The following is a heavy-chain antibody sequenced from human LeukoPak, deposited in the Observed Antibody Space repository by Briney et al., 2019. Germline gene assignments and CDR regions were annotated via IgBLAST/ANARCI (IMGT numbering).Heavy chain of an antibody. J-gene: IGHJ4*02. CDR2: IYYSGST. D-gene: IGHD1-1*01. CDR3: ARDFKGMTTIDY. V-gene: IGHV4-30-4*01. Sequence: PSETLSLTCTVSGGSISSGNYHWTWIRQPPGKGLEWIGYIYYSGSTYYNPSLKSRVTISVDTSRNQFSLKLNSVTAADTAVYYCARDFKGMTTIDYWGQGTLVTVSS. CDR1: GGSISSGNYH.